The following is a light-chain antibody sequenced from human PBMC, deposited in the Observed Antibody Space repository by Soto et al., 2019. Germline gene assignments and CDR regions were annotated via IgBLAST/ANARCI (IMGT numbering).Light chain of an antibody. CDR2: EVS. CDR1: SDDAGGYNY. J-gene: IGLJ3*02. CDR3: SSYTRSSTWV. Sequence: QSVLTQPASVSGSPGQSITISCTGTSDDAGGYNYVSWYQQYPGKAPQLIIYEVSNRPSGVSNRFSGSKSVNTASLTISGLRAEDEADYYCSSYTRSSTWVFGGGTKLTVL. V-gene: IGLV2-14*01.